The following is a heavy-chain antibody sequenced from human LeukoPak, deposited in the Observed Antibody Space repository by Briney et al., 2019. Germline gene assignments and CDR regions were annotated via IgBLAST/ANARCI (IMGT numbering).Heavy chain of an antibody. J-gene: IGHJ5*02. D-gene: IGHD2-2*01. CDR1: GFTFSSYA. Sequence: PGRSLRLSCAASGFTFSSYAMHWVRQAPGKGLEYVSAISSNGGTTYYANSVKGRFTISRDNSKNTLYLQMGSLGAEDMAVYYCARDSVRGSTSLLNWFDPWGQGTLVTVSS. V-gene: IGHV3-64*01. CDR2: ISSNGGTT. CDR3: ARDSVRGSTSLLNWFDP.